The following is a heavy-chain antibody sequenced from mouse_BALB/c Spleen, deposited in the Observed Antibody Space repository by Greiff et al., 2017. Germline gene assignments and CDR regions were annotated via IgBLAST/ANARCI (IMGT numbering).Heavy chain of an antibody. CDR3: ARSGGLRRGYYYAMDY. CDR1: GYTFTSYT. V-gene: IGHV1-4*02. D-gene: IGHD2-4*01. CDR2: INPSSGYT. J-gene: IGHJ4*01. Sequence: QVQLQQPGAELVKPGASVKMSCKASGYTFTSYTMHWVKQRPGQGLEWIGYINPSSGYTEYNQKFKDKTTLTADKSSSTAYMQLSSLTSEDSAVYYCARSGGLRRGYYYAMDYWGQGTSVTVSS.